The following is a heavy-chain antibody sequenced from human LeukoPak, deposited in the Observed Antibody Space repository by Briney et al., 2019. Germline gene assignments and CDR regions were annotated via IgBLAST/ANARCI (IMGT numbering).Heavy chain of an antibody. J-gene: IGHJ4*02. CDR3: TRAYGSGDIWADY. Sequence: GGSLRLSCTASGFTFGDYAMGWFRQAPGKGLEWVGFIRSKAYGGTTEYAASVKGRFTISRDDSKSIAYLQMNSLKTEDTAVYYCTRAYGSGDIWADYWGQGTLVTVSS. CDR1: GFTFGDYA. V-gene: IGHV3-49*03. D-gene: IGHD3-10*01. CDR2: IRSKAYGGTT.